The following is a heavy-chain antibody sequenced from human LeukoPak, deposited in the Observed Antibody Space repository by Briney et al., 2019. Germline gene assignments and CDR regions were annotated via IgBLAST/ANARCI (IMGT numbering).Heavy chain of an antibody. V-gene: IGHV1-69*04. J-gene: IGHJ6*02. CDR1: GGTFSSYA. D-gene: IGHD6-13*01. CDR3: ARDQGAYSSSWYVTYYYYGMDV. CDR2: IIPILGIA. Sequence: SVKVSCKASGGTFSSYAISWVRQAPGQGLEWMGRIIPILGIANYAQKFQGRVTITADKSTSTAYMELSSLRSEDTAVYYCARDQGAYSSSWYVTYYYYGMDVWGQGTTVTVFS.